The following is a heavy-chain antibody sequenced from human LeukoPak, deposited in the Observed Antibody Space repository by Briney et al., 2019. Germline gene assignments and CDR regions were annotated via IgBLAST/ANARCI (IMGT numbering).Heavy chain of an antibody. J-gene: IGHJ4*02. CDR3: TTDPEYYDFWSGLTHVDY. V-gene: IGHV3-15*01. D-gene: IGHD3-3*01. CDR1: GFTFSNAW. Sequence: GGSLRLSCAASGFTFSNAWMSWVRQAPGKGLEWVGRIKSKTDGGTTDYAAPVKGRFTISRDDSKNTLYLQMNSMKTEDTAVYYCTTDPEYYDFWSGLTHVDYWGQGTLVTVSS. CDR2: IKSKTDGGTT.